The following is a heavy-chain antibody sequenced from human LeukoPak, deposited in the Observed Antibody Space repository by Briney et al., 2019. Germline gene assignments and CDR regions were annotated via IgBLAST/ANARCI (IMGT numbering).Heavy chain of an antibody. D-gene: IGHD1-26*01. CDR2: IRSKGS. CDR1: GFIFGDYA. CDR3: TRVYGSGRYYSWFDP. V-gene: IGHV3-49*04. Sequence: GGSLRLSCTASGFIFGDYAMSWVRQAPGKGLEWVGFIRSKGSEYAASVKGRFTISRDDSKSVAYLQMNSLKTEDTAVYYCTRVYGSGRYYSWFDPWGQGTLVTVSS. J-gene: IGHJ5*02.